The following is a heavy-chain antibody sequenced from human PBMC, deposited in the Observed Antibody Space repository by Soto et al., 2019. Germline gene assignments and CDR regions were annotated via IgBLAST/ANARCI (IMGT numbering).Heavy chain of an antibody. Sequence: QVQLVQSGAEVKKPGASVKVSCEASGYTFIDYYMHWVRQAPGQGFDWMGRISAKSGGTNYAQKFQGRVTMTWDTSLNTAYMELSSLMSEDTAVYYCARPPGYISDWYYFDLWGQGTLVTVSS. CDR2: ISAKSGGT. J-gene: IGHJ4*02. D-gene: IGHD6-19*01. CDR3: ARPPGYISDWYYFDL. CDR1: GYTFIDYY. V-gene: IGHV1-2*02.